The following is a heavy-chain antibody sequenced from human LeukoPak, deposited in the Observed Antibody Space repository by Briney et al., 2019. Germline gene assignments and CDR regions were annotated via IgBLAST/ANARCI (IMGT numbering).Heavy chain of an antibody. V-gene: IGHV3-23*01. D-gene: IGHD4-23*01. J-gene: IGHJ4*02. CDR3: ARRAGGYSHPYDY. CDR1: GLNFKFYA. CDR2: ISGRGDSA. Sequence: GGSLRLSCAVSGLNFKFYAMSWVRQAPGKGLEWVSGISGRGDSADYADSVKGRFTISRDNSKNTLYLQMNSLRAEDTAVYYCARRAGGYSHPYDYWGQGTLVTVSS.